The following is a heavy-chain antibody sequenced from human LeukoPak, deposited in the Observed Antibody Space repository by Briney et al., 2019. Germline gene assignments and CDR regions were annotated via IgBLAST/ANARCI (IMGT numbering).Heavy chain of an antibody. CDR3: AAMGTAMVTLGY. Sequence: ASVKVSCKASGFTFTSSAVQWVRQARGQRLEWIGWIVVGSGNTNYAQKFQERVTITRDMSTSTAYMELSSLRSEDTAVYYCAAMGTAMVTLGYWGQGTLVTVSS. J-gene: IGHJ4*02. CDR1: GFTFTSSA. CDR2: IVVGSGNT. V-gene: IGHV1-58*01. D-gene: IGHD5-18*01.